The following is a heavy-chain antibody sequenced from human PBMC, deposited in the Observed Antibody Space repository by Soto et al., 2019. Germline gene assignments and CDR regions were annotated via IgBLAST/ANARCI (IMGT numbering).Heavy chain of an antibody. CDR1: GGSISSYY. J-gene: IGHJ5*02. V-gene: IGHV4-59*01. CDR3: ARGGINMGRGVIITFNWFDP. CDR2: IYYSGST. D-gene: IGHD3-10*01. Sequence: SEPLSLTCTVSGGSISSYYWSWIRQPPGKGLEWIGYIYYSGSTNYNPSLKSRVTISVDTSKNQFSLKRSAVTAADTAAYYCARGGINMGRGVIITFNWFDPWGQGKLVNVS.